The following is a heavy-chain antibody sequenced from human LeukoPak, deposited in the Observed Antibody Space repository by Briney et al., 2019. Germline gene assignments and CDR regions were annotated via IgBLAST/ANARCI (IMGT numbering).Heavy chain of an antibody. Sequence: TGGSLRLSCAASGFTFSSYAMHWVRQAPGKGLEYVSAISSNGGSTYYANSVKGRFTISRDNSKNTLYLQMGSLRAEDMAVYYCAREYGDYGNAFDIWGQGTMVTVSS. V-gene: IGHV3-64*01. CDR3: AREYGDYGNAFDI. D-gene: IGHD4-17*01. CDR2: ISSNGGST. J-gene: IGHJ3*02. CDR1: GFTFSSYA.